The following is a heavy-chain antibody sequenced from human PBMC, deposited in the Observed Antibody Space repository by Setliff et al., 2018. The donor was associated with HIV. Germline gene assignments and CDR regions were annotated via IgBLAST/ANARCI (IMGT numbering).Heavy chain of an antibody. CDR3: ATDAYHDSLTGPTPGAFDI. J-gene: IGHJ3*02. V-gene: IGHV1-2*06. CDR1: EYMILAYK. Sequence: ASVKVSCKATEYMILAYKMNWVRQAPGQGLEWIGRISPNNGAAEYAPKFQGRVIMTLDTSISTAYLEIPRLTSDDAAVYYCATDAYHDSLTGPTPGAFDIWGQGTVVTVSS. D-gene: IGHD3-9*01. CDR2: ISPNNGAA.